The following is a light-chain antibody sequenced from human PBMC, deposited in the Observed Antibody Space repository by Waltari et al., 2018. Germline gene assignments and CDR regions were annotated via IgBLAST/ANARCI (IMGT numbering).Light chain of an antibody. Sequence: QSALTQPRSVSGSPGQPVTISCTGTSSDVGGDDYDSWYQQHPGKAPKLMIYDVSKRPSGVPDRFSGSKSGNTASLTISGLQAEDEADYYCCSYAGSYTVVFGGGTKLTVL. CDR1: SSDVGGDDY. CDR2: DVS. J-gene: IGLJ3*02. CDR3: CSYAGSYTVV. V-gene: IGLV2-11*01.